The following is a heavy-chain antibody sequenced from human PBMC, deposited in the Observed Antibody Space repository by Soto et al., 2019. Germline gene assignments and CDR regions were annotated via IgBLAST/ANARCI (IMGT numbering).Heavy chain of an antibody. CDR1: GFTFISYA. CDR3: VKDRYVDY. D-gene: IGHD2-2*01. Sequence: PGGYPILSWSVSGFTFISYAMHWVRQAPGKGLEYVSSISSNGGSTYYADSVKGRFTISRDNSKSTLYLQMSSLRSEDTAVYYCVKDRYVDYWGQGTLVTVSS. V-gene: IGHV3-64D*06. J-gene: IGHJ4*02. CDR2: ISSNGGST.